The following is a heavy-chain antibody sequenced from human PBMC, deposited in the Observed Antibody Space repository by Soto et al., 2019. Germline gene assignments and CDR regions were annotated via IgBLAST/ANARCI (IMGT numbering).Heavy chain of an antibody. CDR1: GGSFSSYA. D-gene: IGHD6-19*01. Sequence: QVQLVQSGAEVTKPGSSVKVSCKASGGSFSSYAISWVRQAPVQGLEWMGGIIPIFGAPTYAQKFQGRVTIIADKSTSTAYMELSSLRSEDTALYYCARAGPVSGNHAFDIWGQGTLVTVSS. V-gene: IGHV1-69*06. J-gene: IGHJ3*02. CDR3: ARAGPVSGNHAFDI. CDR2: IIPIFGAP.